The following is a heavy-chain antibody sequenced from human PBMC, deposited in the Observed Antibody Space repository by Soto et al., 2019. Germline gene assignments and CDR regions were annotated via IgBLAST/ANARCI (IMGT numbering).Heavy chain of an antibody. Sequence: QLVQSGPEVKKPGASVKVSCKASHYTFTSYAVSWVRQAPGQGLEWMGWISSQTGKTVYAQKFLGRGALTTGTSTSTAFMEPTSQRAADTAMYYCAIDRQFQTSDRVDYWCQGPLVT. CDR3: AIDRQFQTSDRVDY. J-gene: IGHJ4*02. CDR2: ISSQTGKT. CDR1: HYTFTSYA. V-gene: IGHV1-18*01.